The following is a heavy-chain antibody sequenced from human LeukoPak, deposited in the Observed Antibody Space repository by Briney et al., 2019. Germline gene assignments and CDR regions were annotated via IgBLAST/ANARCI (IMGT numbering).Heavy chain of an antibody. CDR2: INPSGGST. CDR3: ARGRGYYNTTSSYYTYYFDY. CDR1: GYSFTNYY. J-gene: IGHJ4*02. V-gene: IGHV1-46*01. D-gene: IGHD3-22*01. Sequence: ASVKVSCKASGYSFTNYYMYWVRQAPGQGLEWMGVINPSGGSTSYAQKFQGRVILTRDTSTSAVYMESSSLRSEDTAEYYCARGRGYYNTTSSYYTYYFDYWGQGTLVTVSS.